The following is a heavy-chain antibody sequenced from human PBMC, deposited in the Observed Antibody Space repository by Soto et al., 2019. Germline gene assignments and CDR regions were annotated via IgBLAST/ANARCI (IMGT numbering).Heavy chain of an antibody. CDR3: ARALVPAAVIDY. CDR2: IYYGGST. CDR1: GGSISSGDYY. J-gene: IGHJ4*02. V-gene: IGHV4-30-4*01. Sequence: QVQLQESGPGLVKPSQTLSLTCTVSGGSISSGDYYWSWIRQPPGKGLEWIGYIYYGGSTYYNPSLKSRVTISVDTSKSQFSLKLSSVTAADTAVYYCARALVPAAVIDYWGQGTLVTVSS. D-gene: IGHD2-2*01.